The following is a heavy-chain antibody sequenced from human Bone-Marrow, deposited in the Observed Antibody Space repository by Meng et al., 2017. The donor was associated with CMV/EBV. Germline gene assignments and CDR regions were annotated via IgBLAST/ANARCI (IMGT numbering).Heavy chain of an antibody. CDR1: GGSISSYY. CDR2: IYYSGST. D-gene: IGHD5-12*01. CDR3: ARDESGYDYEAGFDY. Sequence: GSLRLSCTVSGGSISSYYWGWIRQPPGKGLEWIGSIYYSGSTYYNPSLKSRVTISVDTSKNQFSLKLSSVTAADTAVYYCARDESGYDYEAGFDYWGQGTLVTVSS. V-gene: IGHV4-39*07. J-gene: IGHJ4*02.